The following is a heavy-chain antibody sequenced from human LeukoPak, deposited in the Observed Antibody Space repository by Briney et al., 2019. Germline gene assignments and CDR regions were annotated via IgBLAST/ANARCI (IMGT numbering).Heavy chain of an antibody. D-gene: IGHD3-9*01. Sequence: SETLSLPCTVSGYSISSGYYWGWIGQPPGRGLEWIGRIYHSGTSFCNPPRKGRVTISVDTSKDQFSLNLSSVTAAGTAVYYCSKDLGRYYDRGTLSAFDILGQGTMVTVSS. CDR2: IYHSGTS. CDR3: SKDLGRYYDRGTLSAFDI. V-gene: IGHV4-38-2*02. CDR1: GYSISSGYY. J-gene: IGHJ3*02.